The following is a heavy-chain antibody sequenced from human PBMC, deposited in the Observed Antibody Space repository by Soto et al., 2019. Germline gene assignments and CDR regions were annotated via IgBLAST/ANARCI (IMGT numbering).Heavy chain of an antibody. D-gene: IGHD3-16*01. CDR2: IRRNAYGGTT. J-gene: IGHJ4*02. Sequence: GGSLRLSCTTSGFTFGDYALSWVRQAPGKGLEWVGFIRRNAYGGTTDYAASVKGRFTISRDDSKSIAYLQMNSLRTEDTALYYCTRASSLDFDFWGPGTLVTVSS. V-gene: IGHV3-49*04. CDR3: TRASSLDFDF. CDR1: GFTFGDYA.